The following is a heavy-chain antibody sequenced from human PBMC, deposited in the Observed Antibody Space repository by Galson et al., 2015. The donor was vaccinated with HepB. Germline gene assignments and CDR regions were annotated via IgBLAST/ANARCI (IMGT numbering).Heavy chain of an antibody. J-gene: IGHJ3*02. CDR3: VKEPSYGVTPHGFDI. CDR2: ISWNGGET. CDR1: GFRFDDYS. D-gene: IGHD4-17*01. V-gene: IGHV3-9*01. Sequence: SLRLSCAASGFRFDDYSMHWVRQLPGKGPEWVSGISWNGGETGYADSVKGRFSISRDNAKNSLYLQINSLRVEDTALYYCVKEPSYGVTPHGFDIWGQGTMVTVSS.